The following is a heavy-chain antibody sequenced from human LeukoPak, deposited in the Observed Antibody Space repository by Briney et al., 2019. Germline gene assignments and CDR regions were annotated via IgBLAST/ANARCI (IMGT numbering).Heavy chain of an antibody. CDR2: IIPILGIA. CDR3: AREGVAATGLDY. J-gene: IGHJ4*02. Sequence: SVKVSCKASGGTFSSYAISWVRQAPGQGLEWMGRIIPILGIANYAQKFQGRVTITADKSTSTAYMELSSLRSEDTAVYYCAREGVAATGLDYWGQGTLVTVSS. D-gene: IGHD6-13*01. V-gene: IGHV1-69*04. CDR1: GGTFSSYA.